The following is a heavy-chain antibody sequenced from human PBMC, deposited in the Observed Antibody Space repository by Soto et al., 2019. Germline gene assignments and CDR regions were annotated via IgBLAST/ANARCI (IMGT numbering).Heavy chain of an antibody. CDR1: GGTFSSYT. D-gene: IGHD3-10*01. CDR2: IIPILGIA. Sequence: QVQLVQSGAEVKKPGSSVKVSCKASGGTFSSYTISWVRQAPGQGLEWMGRIIPILGIANYAQKFQGRVTITADKSTSTAYMELSSLRSEDTAVYYCADRSGSYFYFDYWGQGTLVTVSS. V-gene: IGHV1-69*02. J-gene: IGHJ4*02. CDR3: ADRSGSYFYFDY.